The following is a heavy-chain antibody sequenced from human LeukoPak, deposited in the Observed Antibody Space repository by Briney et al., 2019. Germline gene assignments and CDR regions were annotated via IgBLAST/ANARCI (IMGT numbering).Heavy chain of an antibody. D-gene: IGHD2-15*01. J-gene: IGHJ4*02. CDR1: GGSISSYY. V-gene: IGHV4-59*04. Sequence: SETLSLTCTVSGGSISSYYWSWIRQPPGKGLEWIGYIYYSGSTYYNPSLKSRVTISVDTSKNQFSLKLSSVTAADTAVYYCARHDPVVAAFDYWGQGTLVTVSS. CDR2: IYYSGST. CDR3: ARHDPVVAAFDY.